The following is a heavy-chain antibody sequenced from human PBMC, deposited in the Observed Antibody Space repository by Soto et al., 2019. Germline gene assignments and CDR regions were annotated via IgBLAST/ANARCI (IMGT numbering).Heavy chain of an antibody. CDR2: IYHSGST. V-gene: IGHV4-4*02. Sequence: PSETLSLTCTVSGGSISSSNWWSWVRQPPGKGLEWIGEIYHSGSTNYNPSLKSRVTISVDKSKNQFSLKLSSVTAADTAVYYCARLRRPDSYGHQSYGMDVWGQGTTVTVSS. D-gene: IGHD5-18*01. CDR1: GGSISSSNW. J-gene: IGHJ6*02. CDR3: ARLRRPDSYGHQSYGMDV.